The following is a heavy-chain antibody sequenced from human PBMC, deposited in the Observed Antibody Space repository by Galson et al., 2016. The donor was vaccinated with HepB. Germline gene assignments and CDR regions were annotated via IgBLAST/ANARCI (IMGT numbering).Heavy chain of an antibody. J-gene: IGHJ4*02. CDR3: AHRRGPAAGTFDN. CDR1: GVSLNTRGVG. CDR2: VYWDGDT. Sequence: PALVKPTQTLTLTCTFSGVSLNTRGVGVGWIRQPPGKALEWLALVYWDGDTRYNPSLRSRLNITKDTSKSQVFLTVTDMDPMDTGTYYCAHRRGPAAGTFDNWGQGTVVTVSS. D-gene: IGHD6-13*01. V-gene: IGHV2-5*02.